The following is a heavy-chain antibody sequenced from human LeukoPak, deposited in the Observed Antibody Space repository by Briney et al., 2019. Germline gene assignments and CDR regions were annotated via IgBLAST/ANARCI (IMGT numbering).Heavy chain of an antibody. D-gene: IGHD6-19*01. V-gene: IGHV1-24*01. CDR3: ASRFIAVAGNQYFQH. CDR2: FDPEDGET. Sequence: GASVKVSCKVSGYTLTELSMHWVRQAPGKGLEWMGGFDPEDGETIYAQKFQGRVTMTEDTSTDTAYMELSSLRSEDTAVYYCASRFIAVAGNQYFQHWGQGTLVTVSS. CDR1: GYTLTELS. J-gene: IGHJ1*01.